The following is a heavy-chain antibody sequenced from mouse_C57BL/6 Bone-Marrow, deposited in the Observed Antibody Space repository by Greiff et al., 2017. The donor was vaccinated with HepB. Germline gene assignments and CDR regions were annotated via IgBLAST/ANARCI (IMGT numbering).Heavy chain of an antibody. CDR1: EYEFPSHD. Sequence: EVKLMESGGGLVQPGESLKLSCESNEYEFPSHDMSWVRKTPEKRLELVAAINSDGGSTYYPDTMERRFIISRDKTKRTLYLQMSSLRSEDTALYYCARRYDYGGFAYWGQGTLVTVSA. CDR2: INSDGGST. V-gene: IGHV5-2*01. D-gene: IGHD2-4*01. CDR3: ARRYDYGGFAY. J-gene: IGHJ3*01.